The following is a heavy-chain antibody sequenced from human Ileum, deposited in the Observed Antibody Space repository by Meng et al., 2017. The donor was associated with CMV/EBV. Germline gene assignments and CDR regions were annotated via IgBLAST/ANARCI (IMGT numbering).Heavy chain of an antibody. J-gene: IGHJ4*02. CDR3: ARGFLNGYQPFDY. D-gene: IGHD5-24*01. Sequence: QVQLIQSGAEVKEPWSSMKVSCKSSGGSVNNYAFNWVRQASGQGLEWMGGIIAIFKTPNYAQKFQGRLTITADESTGTSYMELTSLTSEDTAVYYCARGFLNGYQPFDYWGQGTLVTVSS. CDR1: GGSVNNYA. CDR2: IIAIFKTP. V-gene: IGHV1-69*12.